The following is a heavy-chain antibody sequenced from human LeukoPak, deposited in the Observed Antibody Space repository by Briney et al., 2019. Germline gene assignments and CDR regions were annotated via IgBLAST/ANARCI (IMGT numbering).Heavy chain of an antibody. CDR1: GFTFSNYG. V-gene: IGHV3-30*03. CDR2: ISYDGTNK. D-gene: IGHD3-10*01. Sequence: PGGSLRLSCAASGFTFSNYGMHWVRQAPGKGLEWVAIISYDGTNKYYADSVKGRFTISRDNSKNTLYLQMNSLRAEDTAVYYCARSRELGSGSYDSYYFDYWGQGTLVTVSS. J-gene: IGHJ4*02. CDR3: ARSRELGSGSYDSYYFDY.